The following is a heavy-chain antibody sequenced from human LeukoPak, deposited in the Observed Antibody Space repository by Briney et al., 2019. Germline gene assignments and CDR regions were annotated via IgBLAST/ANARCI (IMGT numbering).Heavy chain of an antibody. CDR1: GYTFTSYG. V-gene: IGHV1-18*03. CDR3: ARDRLDYYYGSSFLDY. CDR2: ISAYNGNT. D-gene: IGHD3-10*01. Sequence: ASVKVSCKASGYTFTSYGISWVRQAPGQGLEWMGWISAYNGNTNYAQKLQGRVTMTTDTSTSTAYMELRSLRSDDMAVYYCARDRLDYYYGSSFLDYWGQGTLVTVSS. J-gene: IGHJ4*02.